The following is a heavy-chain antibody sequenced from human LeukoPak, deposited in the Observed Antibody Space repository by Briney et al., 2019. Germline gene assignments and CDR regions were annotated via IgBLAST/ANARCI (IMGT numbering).Heavy chain of an antibody. Sequence: GGSLRLSCAAFGFTFSSYSMNWVRQAPGKGLEWVSSISSSSSYIYYADSVKGRFTISRDNAKNSLYLQMNSLRAEDTAVYYCARDHYDILTGYYDAFDIWGQGTMVTVSS. CDR3: ARDHYDILTGYYDAFDI. V-gene: IGHV3-21*01. D-gene: IGHD3-9*01. J-gene: IGHJ3*02. CDR2: ISSSSSYI. CDR1: GFTFSSYS.